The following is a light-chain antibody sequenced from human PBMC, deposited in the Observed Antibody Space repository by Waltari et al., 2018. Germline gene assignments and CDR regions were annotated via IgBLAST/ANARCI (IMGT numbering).Light chain of an antibody. CDR2: GAS. CDR3: QQYNDWPPLT. CDR1: QSVSRF. V-gene: IGKV3-15*01. Sequence: EVVMTQSPATLSVSPGESATLSCRASQSVSRFLAWYQQKPGQAPRLLIYGASTRATGIPARFSGSGSGTEFTLTISSLQSEDLAVYFCQQYNDWPPLTFGGGTKLEIK. J-gene: IGKJ4*01.